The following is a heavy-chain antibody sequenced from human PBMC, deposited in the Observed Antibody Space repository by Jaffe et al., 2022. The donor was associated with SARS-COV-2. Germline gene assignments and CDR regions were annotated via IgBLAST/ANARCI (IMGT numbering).Heavy chain of an antibody. CDR2: IIPIFGTA. CDR1: GGTFSSYA. J-gene: IGHJ6*03. CDR3: AGPVRYRTGNYYYYMDV. V-gene: IGHV1-69*01. Sequence: QVQLVQSGAEVKKPGSSVKVSCKASGGTFSSYAISWVRQAPGQGLEWMGGIIPIFGTANYAQKFQGRVTITADESTSTAYMELSSLRSEDTAVYYCAGPVRYRTGNYYYYMDVWGKGTTVTVSS. D-gene: IGHD1-1*01.